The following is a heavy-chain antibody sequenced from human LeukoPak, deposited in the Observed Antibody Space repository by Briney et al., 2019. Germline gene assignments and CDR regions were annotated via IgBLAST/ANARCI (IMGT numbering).Heavy chain of an antibody. J-gene: IGHJ4*02. CDR1: GGSISSGGYY. Sequence: SQTLSLTCTVSGGSISSGGYYWSWIRQPPGKGLEWIGYIYHSGSTYYNPSLKSRVTISVDTSKNQFSLKLSSVTAADTAVYYCARNPPSSGSYVSPFDYWGQGTLVTVSS. D-gene: IGHD1-26*01. V-gene: IGHV4-30-2*01. CDR2: IYHSGST. CDR3: ARNPPSSGSYVSPFDY.